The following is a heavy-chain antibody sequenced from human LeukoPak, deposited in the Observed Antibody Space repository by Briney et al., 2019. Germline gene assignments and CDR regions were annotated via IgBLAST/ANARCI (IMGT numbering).Heavy chain of an antibody. J-gene: IGHJ5*02. Sequence: KPSETLSLTCAVSGGSISSGGYSWSWIRQPPGKGLEWIGYIYHSGSTYYNPSLKSRVTISVDRSKNQFSLKLSSVTAADTAVYYCARGVGAAISGRGLWFDPWGQGTLVTVSS. D-gene: IGHD2-2*01. V-gene: IGHV4-30-2*01. CDR2: IYHSGST. CDR3: ARGVGAAISGRGLWFDP. CDR1: GGSISSGGYS.